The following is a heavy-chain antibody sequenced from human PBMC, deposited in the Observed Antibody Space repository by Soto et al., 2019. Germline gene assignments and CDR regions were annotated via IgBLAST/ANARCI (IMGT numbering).Heavy chain of an antibody. CDR3: ARDPAALRKSSSWGYFDY. CDR1: GYTFTSYA. CDR2: INAGNGNT. Sequence: QVQLVQSGAEVKKPGASVKVSCKASGYTFTSYAMHWVRQAPGQRLEWMGWINAGNGNTKYSQKFQGRVTITRDTSASTAYMELSSLRSEDTAVYYCARDPAALRKSSSWGYFDYWGQGTLVTVSS. V-gene: IGHV1-3*01. J-gene: IGHJ4*02. D-gene: IGHD6-13*01.